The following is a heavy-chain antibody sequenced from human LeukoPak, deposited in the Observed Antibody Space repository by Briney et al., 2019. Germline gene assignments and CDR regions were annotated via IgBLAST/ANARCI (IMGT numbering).Heavy chain of an antibody. D-gene: IGHD3-22*01. CDR2: MNPNSGNT. V-gene: IGHV1-8*01. Sequence: ASVKVSCKASGYTFTSYDINWVRQATGQGLEWMGWMNPNSGNTGYAQKFQGRVTMARNTSISTAYMELSSLRSEDTAVYYCARDYYDSSGYKYNWFDPWGQGTLVTVSS. J-gene: IGHJ5*02. CDR1: GYTFTSYD. CDR3: ARDYYDSSGYKYNWFDP.